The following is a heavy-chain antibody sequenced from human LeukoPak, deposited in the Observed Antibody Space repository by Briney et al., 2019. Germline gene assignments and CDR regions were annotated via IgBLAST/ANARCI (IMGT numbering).Heavy chain of an antibody. V-gene: IGHV3-21*01. CDR2: ISSSSSYI. CDR3: ARRYCSSTSCYNFDY. J-gene: IGHJ4*02. D-gene: IGHD2-2*01. CDR1: GFTFSSYS. Sequence: GGSLRLSCAASGFTFSSYSMNWVRQAPGKGLEWVSSISSSSSYIYYADSVKGRFTISRDNAKNSLYLQMNSLRAEDTAVYYCARRYCSSTSCYNFDYWGRGTLVTVSS.